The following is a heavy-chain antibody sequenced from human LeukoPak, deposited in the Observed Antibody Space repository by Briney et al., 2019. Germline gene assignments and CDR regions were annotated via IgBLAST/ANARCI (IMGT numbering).Heavy chain of an antibody. V-gene: IGHV3-48*01. D-gene: IGHD5-18*01. CDR1: GFTFSSYS. Sequence: GGSLRLSCAASGFTFSSYSMNWVRQAPGKGLEWVSYISSSGSTIYYADSVKGRFTISRDNSKNTLYLQMNSLRAEDTAVYYCAKARSRGYSYVLDCWGQGTLVTVSS. CDR2: ISSSGSTI. J-gene: IGHJ4*02. CDR3: AKARSRGYSYVLDC.